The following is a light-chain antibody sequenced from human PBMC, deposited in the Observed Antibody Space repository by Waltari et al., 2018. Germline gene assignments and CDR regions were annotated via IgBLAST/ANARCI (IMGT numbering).Light chain of an antibody. Sequence: QSALTQPASVSGSPGQSITISCTGTSSDVGSYNLVSWYQQHPGKAPKLRIYEVSRRPSGSSNRCCGCRSGNTASLTISGLQAEDEADYYCCSYASSSTFVVFGGGTKLTVL. CDR2: EVS. V-gene: IGLV2-23*02. CDR1: SSDVGSYNL. CDR3: CSYASSSTFVV. J-gene: IGLJ2*01.